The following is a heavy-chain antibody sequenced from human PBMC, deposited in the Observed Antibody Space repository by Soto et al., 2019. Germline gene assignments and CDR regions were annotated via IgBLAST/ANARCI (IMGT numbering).Heavy chain of an antibody. CDR2: ISGSGDST. J-gene: IGHJ4*02. CDR3: AKVPSPLVNTHYFHY. Sequence: EVQLLESGGGLVQPGGSLRLSCAASGFTFSSYAIHWVRQAPGEGLEWVSGISGSGDSTSYTDSVKGRFTISRDNSKNTLKPQMNTLRAEDTAVYYCAKVPSPLVNTHYFHYWGQGTLVTVSS. D-gene: IGHD6-6*01. CDR1: GFTFSSYA. V-gene: IGHV3-23*01.